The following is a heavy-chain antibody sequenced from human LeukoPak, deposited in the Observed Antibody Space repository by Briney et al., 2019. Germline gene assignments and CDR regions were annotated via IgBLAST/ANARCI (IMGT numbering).Heavy chain of an antibody. D-gene: IGHD3-22*01. CDR2: IYYSGST. CDR3: ARVWYYYDSSGYQYYFDY. Sequence: SQTLSLTCTVSGGSISSGGYYWSWIRQHPGKCLEWIGYIYYSGSTYYNPSLKSRVTISVDTSKNQFSLKLSSVTAADTAVYYCARVWYYYDSSGYQYYFDYWGQGTLVTVSS. CDR1: GGSISSGGYY. J-gene: IGHJ4*02. V-gene: IGHV4-31*03.